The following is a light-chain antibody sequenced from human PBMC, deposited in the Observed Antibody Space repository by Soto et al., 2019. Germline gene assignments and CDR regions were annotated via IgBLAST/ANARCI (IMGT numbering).Light chain of an antibody. J-gene: IGKJ1*01. CDR1: QSVGTS. V-gene: IGKV3-15*01. CDR3: QHYYNWPPT. Sequence: EIVMTQSPATLSVSPGERATLSCRASQSVGTSLAWYQQKPGQAPRLLIYPASGSATGIPARFSGSGSGTEFTLIISSLQSEDFAIYCCQHYYNWPPTFGQGTRVEIK. CDR2: PAS.